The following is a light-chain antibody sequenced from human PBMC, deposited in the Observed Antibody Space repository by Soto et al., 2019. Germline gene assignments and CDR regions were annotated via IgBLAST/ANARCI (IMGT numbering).Light chain of an antibody. CDR1: QSVSSN. CDR3: QQYNNWPPKYT. CDR2: DAS. J-gene: IGKJ2*01. Sequence: EIVMTQSPATLSVSPGERATLSCRASQSVSSNLAWYQQKPGQAPRLLIYDASTRATGIPARLSGSGSGTEFTLTIRSLQSEDSAVYYCQQYNNWPPKYTFGQGTKVEIK. V-gene: IGKV3-15*01.